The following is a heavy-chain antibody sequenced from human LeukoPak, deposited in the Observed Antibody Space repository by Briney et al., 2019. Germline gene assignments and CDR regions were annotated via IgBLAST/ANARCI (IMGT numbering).Heavy chain of an antibody. Sequence: ASVKVSCKASGYTFTGYYMHRVRQAPGQGLEWMGWINPNSGGTNSAQKFQGRVTMTRDTSISTAYMELSRLRSDDTAVYYCAGAVIRYCSSTSCYLSYWGQGTLVTVSS. CDR3: AGAVIRYCSSTSCYLSY. J-gene: IGHJ4*02. D-gene: IGHD2-2*01. CDR1: GYTFTGYY. CDR2: INPNSGGT. V-gene: IGHV1-2*02.